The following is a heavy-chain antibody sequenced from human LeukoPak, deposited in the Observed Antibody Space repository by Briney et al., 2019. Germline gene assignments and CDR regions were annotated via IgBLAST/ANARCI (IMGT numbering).Heavy chain of an antibody. CDR1: GGSISSGGYY. CDR3: ARDTSSSGRLDAFDI. D-gene: IGHD3-22*01. CDR2: IYYSGST. V-gene: IGHV4-31*03. Sequence: SETLSLTCTVSGGSISSGGYYWSWLRQHPGKGLEWIGYIYYSGSTYYNPSLKSRVTVSVDTSKNQLSLKLSSVTAADTAVYYCARDTSSSGRLDAFDIWGQGTMVTVSS. J-gene: IGHJ3*02.